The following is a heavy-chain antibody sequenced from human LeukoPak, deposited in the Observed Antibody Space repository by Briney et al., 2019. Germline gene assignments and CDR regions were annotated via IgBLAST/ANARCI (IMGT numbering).Heavy chain of an antibody. V-gene: IGHV4-34*01. CDR3: TRVPVNCRGDYCYPNWFDS. CDR2: INHSGST. Sequence: SETLSLTCAVYGGSFSGYYWSWIRQPPGKGLEWIGEINHSGSTNYNPSLKSRVTISLDTSRNQFSLRLSTVTAADTAVYYCTRVPVNCRGDYCYPNWFDSWGQGTLVTVSS. J-gene: IGHJ5*01. D-gene: IGHD2-15*01. CDR1: GGSFSGYY.